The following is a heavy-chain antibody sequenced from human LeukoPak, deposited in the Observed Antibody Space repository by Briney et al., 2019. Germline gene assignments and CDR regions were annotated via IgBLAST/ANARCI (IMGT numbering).Heavy chain of an antibody. D-gene: IGHD6-6*01. Sequence: SVKVSCKASGYTFNNHDINWVRQAPGRGLEWMGWINTFSANTNYAQEFQDRVIMTTDTSTSTAYMELRSLRSDDTAVYYCAREGGIARPPYLYYYIDVWGKGTTVTVSS. CDR2: INTFSANT. CDR3: AREGGIARPPYLYYYIDV. J-gene: IGHJ6*03. CDR1: GYTFNNHD. V-gene: IGHV1-18*01.